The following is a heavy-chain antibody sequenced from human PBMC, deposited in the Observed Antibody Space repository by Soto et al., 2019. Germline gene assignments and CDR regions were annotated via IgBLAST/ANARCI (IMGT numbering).Heavy chain of an antibody. CDR2: IIPIFSTA. J-gene: IGHJ6*02. D-gene: IGHD2-15*01. Sequence: QVQLVQSGAEVKKPGSSVKVSCKSSGGTFSTYAISWVRQAPGQGLEWMGGIIPIFSTANYAQKFQGRVTITADESTTTAYMELISLRSEDTAVYYCARDEMVVATGSRTWHYYYGMDVWGQGPTVTVSS. CDR1: GGTFSTYA. CDR3: ARDEMVVATGSRTWHYYYGMDV. V-gene: IGHV1-69*12.